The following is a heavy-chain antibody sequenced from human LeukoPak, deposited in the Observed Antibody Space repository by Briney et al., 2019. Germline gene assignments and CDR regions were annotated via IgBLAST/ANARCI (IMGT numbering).Heavy chain of an antibody. J-gene: IGHJ3*02. CDR3: ARDVQRGGAFDI. V-gene: IGHV3-21*01. CDR1: GFTFSSYS. CDR2: IISSSGYI. Sequence: PGGSLRLSCAASGFTFSSYSMNCGRQAPGKGLEWVSSIISSSGYIYYADSVKGRFTISRDNDNNSLYLQMNSLSAEDKAIYYCARDVQRGGAFDIWGQGTMVTVSS. D-gene: IGHD2-15*01.